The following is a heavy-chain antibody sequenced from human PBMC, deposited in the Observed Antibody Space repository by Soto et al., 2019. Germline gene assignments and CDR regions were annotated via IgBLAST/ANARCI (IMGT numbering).Heavy chain of an antibody. Sequence: GGSLRLSCAASGFTFSSYAMSWVRQAPGKGLEWVSAISGSGGSTYYADSVKGRFTISRDNSKNTLYLQMNSLRAEDTAVYYCAKGPHYYGSGSQYGMDFWGQGTTVTVSS. CDR2: ISGSGGST. V-gene: IGHV3-23*01. CDR1: GFTFSSYA. CDR3: AKGPHYYGSGSQYGMDF. D-gene: IGHD3-10*01. J-gene: IGHJ6*02.